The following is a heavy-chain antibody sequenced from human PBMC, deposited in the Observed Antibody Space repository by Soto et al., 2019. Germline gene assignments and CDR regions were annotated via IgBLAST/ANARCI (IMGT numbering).Heavy chain of an antibody. CDR1: GGSISSYY. CDR3: ARAGRASWIQLWLHFDY. V-gene: IGHV4-4*07. J-gene: IGHJ4*02. D-gene: IGHD5-18*01. Sequence: QVQLQESGPGLVKPSETLSLTCTVSGGSISSYYWSWIRQPAGKGLEWIGRIYTSGSTNYNPSLKSRVTMSVDTSKNQFSLKLSSVTAADTAVYYCARAGRASWIQLWLHFDYWGQGTLVTVSS. CDR2: IYTSGST.